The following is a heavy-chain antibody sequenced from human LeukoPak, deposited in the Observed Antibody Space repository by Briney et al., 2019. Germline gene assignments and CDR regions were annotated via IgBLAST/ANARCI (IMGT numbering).Heavy chain of an antibody. J-gene: IGHJ4*02. V-gene: IGHV3-53*01. CDR2: LYNGGGA. Sequence: GGSLRLSCAASGFTVSSNSMTWVRQAPGKGLEWVSILYNGGGANYADSVKGRFTISRDNSRNTLFLQMNSLRAEDTAVHYCARRDTTGWYHHFDYWGQGTLVTVSS. CDR3: ARRDTTGWYHHFDY. CDR1: GFTVSSNS. D-gene: IGHD6-19*01.